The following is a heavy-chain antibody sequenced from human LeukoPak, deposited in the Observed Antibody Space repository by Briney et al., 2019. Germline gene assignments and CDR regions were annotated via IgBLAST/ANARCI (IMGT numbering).Heavy chain of an antibody. CDR1: GXTFSXXX. CDR3: VRGSGGDGXXYXGDN. D-gene: IGHD3-10*01. V-gene: IGHV3-33*01. J-gene: IGHJ4*02. CDR2: XWYEGKEK. Sequence: LSCAASGXTFSXXXXXWVXXXXXXXVXXVXXXWYEGKEKNYVDSVKGGCTISRENFKNRVYLQMNSLRAEDSAVYYCVRGSGGDGXXYXGDNWGQGTLVXVSS.